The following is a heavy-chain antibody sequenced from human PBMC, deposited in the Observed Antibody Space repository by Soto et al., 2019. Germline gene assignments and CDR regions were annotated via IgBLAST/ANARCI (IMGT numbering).Heavy chain of an antibody. CDR1: GASISSGDYY. Sequence: TSETLSLTCNVSGASISSGDYYWSWIRQPPGKGLEWIGYIYFSESTSYNPSLKSRVTISGDKSKNQFSLRVTSVTAADTAIYYCARGALTTVTTWLDYWGQGTLVTVSS. D-gene: IGHD4-17*01. J-gene: IGHJ4*02. V-gene: IGHV4-30-4*01. CDR3: ARGALTTVTTWLDY. CDR2: IYFSEST.